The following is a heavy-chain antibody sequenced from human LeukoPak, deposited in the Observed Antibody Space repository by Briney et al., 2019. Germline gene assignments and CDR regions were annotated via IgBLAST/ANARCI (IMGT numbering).Heavy chain of an antibody. CDR1: GFTFSSYW. D-gene: IGHD6-13*01. CDR3: TREVQAAGKTLDY. Sequence: PGGSLRLSCAASGFTFSSYWMHWVRQVPGKGLVWVSRINNDGSSTTYADSVKGRFTISRGNAKNTLYLQMNSLRAEDTAVYYCTREVQAAGKTLDYWGQGTLITVSS. CDR2: INNDGSST. V-gene: IGHV3-74*01. J-gene: IGHJ4*02.